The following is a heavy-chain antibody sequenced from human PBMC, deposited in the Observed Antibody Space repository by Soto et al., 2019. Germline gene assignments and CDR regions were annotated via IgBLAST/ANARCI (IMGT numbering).Heavy chain of an antibody. CDR1: GGSISSGGYY. CDR3: ARVLHGDYYSFDY. V-gene: IGHV4-31*03. CDR2: IYYSGST. J-gene: IGHJ4*02. Sequence: SETLSLTCTVSGGSISSGGYYWSWIRQHPGKGLEWIGYIYYSGSTYYNPSLKSRVTISVDTSKNQFSLKLSSVTAADTAVYYCARVLHGDYYSFDYWGQGTLVTVSS. D-gene: IGHD4-17*01.